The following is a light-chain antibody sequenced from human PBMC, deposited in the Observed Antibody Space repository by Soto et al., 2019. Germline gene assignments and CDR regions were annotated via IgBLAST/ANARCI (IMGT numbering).Light chain of an antibody. CDR3: CSYAGSTAL. CDR2: EVI. Sequence: QSVLTQPASVSGSPGQSLTISCTGTSSDVGNYNLVSWYQQVPGKAPKLIIYEVIQRPSGVSSRFSGSKSGNTASLTISGLQAEDEGDYYCCSYAGSTALFGGGTKLTVL. V-gene: IGLV2-23*02. J-gene: IGLJ2*01. CDR1: SSDVGNYNL.